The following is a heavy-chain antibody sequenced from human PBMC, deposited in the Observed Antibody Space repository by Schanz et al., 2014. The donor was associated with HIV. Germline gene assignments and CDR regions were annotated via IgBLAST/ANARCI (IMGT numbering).Heavy chain of an antibody. Sequence: QAQLVESGGGVVQPGGSLRLSCAASGFSSSNSVIHWVRQAPGKGLEWVAALFGSNEHYKESVKGRFTVSGDTSKNTVDLQMNSLRAEDTAVYYCALSRPSGYGGSWYFDLWGRGTLVAVSS. CDR2: LFGSNE. D-gene: IGHD2-15*01. V-gene: IGHV3-30*04. CDR3: ALSRPSGYGGSWYFDL. J-gene: IGHJ2*01. CDR1: GFSSSNSV.